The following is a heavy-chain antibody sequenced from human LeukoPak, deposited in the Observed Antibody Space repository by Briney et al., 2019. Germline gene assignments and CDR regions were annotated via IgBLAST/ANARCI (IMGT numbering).Heavy chain of an antibody. J-gene: IGHJ4*02. V-gene: IGHV3-48*01. Sequence: GGSLRLSCAASGFTFSTFSMNWVRQAPGKGLEWVSYISSSANTTYYADSVKGRFTISRDNAKNSLYLQMNSLRADDTAVYYCARDGFCDFWGQGTLVTVS. CDR1: GFTFSTFS. CDR3: ARDGFCDF. CDR2: ISSSANTT. D-gene: IGHD3-3*01.